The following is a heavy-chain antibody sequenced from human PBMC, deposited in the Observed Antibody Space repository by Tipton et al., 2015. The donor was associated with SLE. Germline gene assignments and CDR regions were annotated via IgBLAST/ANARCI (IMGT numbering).Heavy chain of an antibody. J-gene: IGHJ6*04. Sequence: SLRLSCAASGFTFDTYWMVWVRQAPGKGLEWVSSISSSSSYIDYADSVKGRFTISRDNAKNSLYLQMNSLRAEDTAVYYCARGPYYYDSSGPSDVWGKGTTVTVSS. CDR3: ARGPYYYDSSGPSDV. V-gene: IGHV3-21*01. CDR1: GFTFDTYW. CDR2: ISSSSSYI. D-gene: IGHD3-22*01.